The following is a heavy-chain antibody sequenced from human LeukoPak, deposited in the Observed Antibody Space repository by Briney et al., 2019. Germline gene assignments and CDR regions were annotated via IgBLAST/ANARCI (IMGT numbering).Heavy chain of an antibody. J-gene: IGHJ6*03. D-gene: IGHD1/OR15-1a*01. CDR2: ISISGTTI. CDR1: GFTFNDYF. V-gene: IGHV3-11*04. CDR3: GRCAGTPQYYYYYYYMDV. Sequence: KPGGSLRLSCTSSGFTFNDYFMSWIRQAPGKWLEWVSYISISGTTIYYADSVKGRFTISRDNAKNTLYLQMNNLRPEDTAVYYCGRCAGTPQYYYYYYYMDVWGKGTTVTVSS.